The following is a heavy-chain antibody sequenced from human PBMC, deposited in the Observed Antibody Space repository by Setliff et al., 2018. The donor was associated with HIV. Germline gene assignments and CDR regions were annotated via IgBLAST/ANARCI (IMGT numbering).Heavy chain of an antibody. CDR1: DDSISSNY. V-gene: IGHV4-4*07. D-gene: IGHD3-16*01. J-gene: IGHJ5*02. Sequence: SETLSLTCTVSDDSISSNYWSWIRQSAGKGLEWVGRIYTGGRTNYNPSLKGRVTMSVDTSKNQFSLKLSSVTAADTAVYYCARHGGAPYDWFDPWGQGTLVTVSS. CDR2: IYTGGRT. CDR3: ARHGGAPYDWFDP.